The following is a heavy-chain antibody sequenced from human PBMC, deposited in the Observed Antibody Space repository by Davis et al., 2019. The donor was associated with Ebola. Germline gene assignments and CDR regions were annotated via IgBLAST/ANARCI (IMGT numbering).Heavy chain of an antibody. D-gene: IGHD1-1*01. V-gene: IGHV3-23*01. Sequence: GGSLRLSCAASGFTFSNYAMSWVRQAPGEGLEWVSGISGNGGSTYYADSVKGRFTISRDNSKNTMYVQMISLRVEDTAVYYCVKEKGKLERLIGDYWGQGTLVTVSS. J-gene: IGHJ4*02. CDR1: GFTFSNYA. CDR3: VKEKGKLERLIGDY. CDR2: ISGNGGST.